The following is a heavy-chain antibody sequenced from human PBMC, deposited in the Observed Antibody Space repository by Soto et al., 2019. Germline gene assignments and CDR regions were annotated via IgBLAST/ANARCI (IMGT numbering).Heavy chain of an antibody. Sequence: SENLSPTYTGTGSSISMTAYFGGWNRQPPGKGLEWIGSIASSGSYYHSPSFKSRVTISIDTSKYQFSLKLNSVTAADTAVYYCTRRRYFGGRPHCLDVWGQGTTVT. D-gene: IGHD3-9*01. V-gene: IGHV4-39*01. CDR2: IASSGSY. CDR3: TRRRYFGGRPHCLDV. CDR1: GSSISMTAYF. J-gene: IGHJ6*02.